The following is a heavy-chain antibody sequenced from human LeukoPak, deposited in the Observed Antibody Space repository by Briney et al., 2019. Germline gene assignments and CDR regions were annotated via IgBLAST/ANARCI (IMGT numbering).Heavy chain of an antibody. Sequence: SETLSLTCSVSDDSITMYYWTWIRQPPGKGLEWIGYVDHTGSTNFNPSLNGRVSISRDTTKNLFSLRLTSVTAADTAVYYCASPITIFGVVHDAFDIWGQGTMVTVSS. CDR1: DDSITMYY. J-gene: IGHJ3*02. V-gene: IGHV4-59*12. CDR3: ASPITIFGVVHDAFDI. D-gene: IGHD3-3*01. CDR2: VDHTGST.